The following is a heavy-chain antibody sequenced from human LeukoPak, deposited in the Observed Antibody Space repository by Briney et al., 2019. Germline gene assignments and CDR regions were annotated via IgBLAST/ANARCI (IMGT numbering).Heavy chain of an antibody. CDR2: INHSGST. CDR3: RGEWGVATNPRYYMDV. Sequence: SETLSLTCTVSGYSISSGYYWGWIRQPPGKGLEWIGEINHSGSTNYNPSLKSRVTISVDTSKNQFSLKLSSVTAADTAVYYCRGEWGVATNPRYYMDVWGKGTTVTVSS. CDR1: GYSISSGYY. J-gene: IGHJ6*03. V-gene: IGHV4-38-2*02. D-gene: IGHD5-12*01.